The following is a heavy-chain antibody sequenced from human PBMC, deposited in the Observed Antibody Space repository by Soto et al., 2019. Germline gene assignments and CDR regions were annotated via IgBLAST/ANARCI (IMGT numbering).Heavy chain of an antibody. Sequence: SETLSLTCTVSGGSIANNNYFWGWVRQPPGKGLEWIGSAAYSGGSYKNPSLKSRVTVSVDTSKNQFSLKLTSVTAADTAVYYCAKVVVGATSHSDFDSWGQGTLVTVSS. J-gene: IGHJ4*02. CDR2: AAYSGGS. CDR3: AKVVVGATSHSDFDS. CDR1: GGSIANNNYF. D-gene: IGHD2-15*01. V-gene: IGHV4-39*01.